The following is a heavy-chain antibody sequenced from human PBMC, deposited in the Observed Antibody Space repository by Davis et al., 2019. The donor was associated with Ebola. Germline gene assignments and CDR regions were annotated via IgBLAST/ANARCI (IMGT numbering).Heavy chain of an antibody. V-gene: IGHV3-23*01. Sequence: GESLKISCAASGFTFSSYAMSWVRQAPGKGLEWVSAISGSGGSTYYADSVKGRFTISRDNAKNTLSLQMSSLRAEDTAVYYCARVYGTWGQGTLVTVSS. CDR3: ARVYGT. J-gene: IGHJ5*02. D-gene: IGHD2-2*02. CDR2: ISGSGGST. CDR1: GFTFSSYA.